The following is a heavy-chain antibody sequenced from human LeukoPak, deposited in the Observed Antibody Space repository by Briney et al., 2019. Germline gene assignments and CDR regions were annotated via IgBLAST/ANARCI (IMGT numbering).Heavy chain of an antibody. V-gene: IGHV1-24*01. Sequence: ASVKVSCKVSGYTLTELSMHWVRQAPGKGLEWMGGFDPEDGETIYAQKFQGRVTMTEDTSTDTAYMELSSLSSEDTAVYYCARGPILVRGVILADSVGGMDVWGQGTTVTVSS. D-gene: IGHD3-10*01. CDR3: ARGPILVRGVILADSVGGMDV. CDR1: GYTLTELS. J-gene: IGHJ6*02. CDR2: FDPEDGET.